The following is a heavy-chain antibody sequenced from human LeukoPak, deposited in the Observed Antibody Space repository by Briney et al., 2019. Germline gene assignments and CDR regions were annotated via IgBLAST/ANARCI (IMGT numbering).Heavy chain of an antibody. Sequence: GRSLRLSCAASGFTFSSYAMHWVRQAPGKGLEWVAVISYDGSDKYYADSVKGRFTISRDNSKNTLYLRMNSLRAEDTAVYYCARVTTQQWLVDYWGQGTLVTVSS. D-gene: IGHD6-19*01. J-gene: IGHJ4*02. CDR2: ISYDGSDK. V-gene: IGHV3-30-3*01. CDR1: GFTFSSYA. CDR3: ARVTTQQWLVDY.